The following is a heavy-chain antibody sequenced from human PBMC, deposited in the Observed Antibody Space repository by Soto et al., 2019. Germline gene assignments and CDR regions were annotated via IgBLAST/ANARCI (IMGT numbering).Heavy chain of an antibody. D-gene: IGHD2-2*01. J-gene: IGHJ6*02. CDR2: INPSGGST. V-gene: IGHV1-46*01. Sequence: ASVKVSCKASGYTFTSYYMHWVRQAPGQGLEWMGIINPSGGSTSYAQKFQGRVTMTRDTSTSTVYMELSSLRSEDTAVYYCARAIAKQDIVLVPAYYYYYYGMDVWGQGTTVTVSS. CDR3: ARAIAKQDIVLVPAYYYYYYGMDV. CDR1: GYTFTSYY.